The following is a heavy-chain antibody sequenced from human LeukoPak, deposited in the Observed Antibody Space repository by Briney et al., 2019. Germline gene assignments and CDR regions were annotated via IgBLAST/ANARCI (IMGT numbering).Heavy chain of an antibody. CDR2: ISTSTGDT. V-gene: IGHV1-18*01. Sequence: ASVKVSCKTSGYSFILYGISWVRQAPGQGPEWMGWISTSTGDTKYTQKFQGRVTLTTDTSTSTAYMELSSLRSDDTAVYYCARDDNYGIFVNVDYWGQGTLVTVSS. CDR1: GYSFILYG. J-gene: IGHJ4*02. D-gene: IGHD4-11*01. CDR3: ARDDNYGIFVNVDY.